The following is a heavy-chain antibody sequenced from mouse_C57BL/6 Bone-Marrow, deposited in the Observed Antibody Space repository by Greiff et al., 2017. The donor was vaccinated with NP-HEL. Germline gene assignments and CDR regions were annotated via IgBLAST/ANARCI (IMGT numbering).Heavy chain of an antibody. J-gene: IGHJ2*01. Sequence: VQLQQPGAELVKPGASVKLSCKASGYTFTSYWMHWVKQRPGQGLEWIGMIHPNSGSTNYNEKFKSKATLTVDKSSSTAYMQLSSLTSEDSAVYYCARGTTTMYYFDYWGQGTTLTVSS. CDR1: GYTFTSYW. D-gene: IGHD2-1*01. CDR2: IHPNSGST. V-gene: IGHV1-64*01. CDR3: ARGTTTMYYFDY.